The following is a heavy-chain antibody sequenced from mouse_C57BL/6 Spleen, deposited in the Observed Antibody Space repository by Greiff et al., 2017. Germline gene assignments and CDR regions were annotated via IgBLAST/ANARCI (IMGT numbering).Heavy chain of an antibody. Sequence: QVQLQQSGPELVKPGASVKISCKASGYAFSSSWMNWVKQRPGKGVEWIGRIYPGDGDTNYNGKFKGKATLTADKSSSTAYMQLSSLTSEDSAVYFCARPEDYAMDYWGQGTSVTVSS. CDR1: GYAFSSSW. CDR3: ARPEDYAMDY. V-gene: IGHV1-82*01. J-gene: IGHJ4*01. CDR2: IYPGDGDT.